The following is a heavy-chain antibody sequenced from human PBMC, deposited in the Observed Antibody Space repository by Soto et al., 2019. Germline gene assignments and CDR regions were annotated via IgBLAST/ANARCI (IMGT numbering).Heavy chain of an antibody. CDR3: ARSLGWRDTFDI. CDR2: IKNDGSDT. Sequence: LRLSCAASGFNFSNSWMTWVRQAPGKELEWVANIKNDGSDTYYVASVKGRFTISRDNAKNSLYLQMNSLRTDDTAVYYCARSLGWRDTFDIWGQGTMVTVSS. CDR1: GFNFSNSW. V-gene: IGHV3-7*01. D-gene: IGHD6-19*01. J-gene: IGHJ3*02.